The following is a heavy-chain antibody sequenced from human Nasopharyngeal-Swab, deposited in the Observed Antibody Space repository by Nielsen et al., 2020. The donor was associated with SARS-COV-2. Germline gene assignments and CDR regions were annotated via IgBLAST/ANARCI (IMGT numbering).Heavy chain of an antibody. J-gene: IGHJ4*02. D-gene: IGHD4-17*01. V-gene: IGHV4-34*01. Sequence: SETLSLTCAVYGGSFSGYYWSWIRQPPGKGLEWIGEINHRGSTNYNPSLKSRVTISVDTSKNQFSLKLSSVTAADTAVYYCARGNGAFDYWGQGTLVTVSS. CDR2: INHRGST. CDR3: ARGNGAFDY. CDR1: GGSFSGYY.